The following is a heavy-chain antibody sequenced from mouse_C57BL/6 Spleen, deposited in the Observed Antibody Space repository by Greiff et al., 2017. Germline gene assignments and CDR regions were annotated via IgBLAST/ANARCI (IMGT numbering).Heavy chain of an antibody. J-gene: IGHJ2*01. D-gene: IGHD1-1*01. CDR2: INPSTGGT. V-gene: IGHV1-42*01. Sequence: EVQLQQSGPELVKPGASVKISCKASGYSFTGYYMNWVKQSPEKSLEWIGKINPSTGGTTYNQKFKAKATLTVDKSSSTAYMPLKSLTSEDSAVYNCARRGRITTVVARDYFDYWGQGTTLTVSS. CDR3: ARRGRITTVVARDYFDY. CDR1: GYSFTGYY.